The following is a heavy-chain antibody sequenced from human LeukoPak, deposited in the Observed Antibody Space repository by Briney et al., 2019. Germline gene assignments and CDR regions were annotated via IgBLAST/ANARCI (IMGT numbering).Heavy chain of an antibody. J-gene: IGHJ4*02. D-gene: IGHD3-10*01. CDR2: ISPSGDST. CDR1: RFTFSSAY. Sequence: PVGGLRHSSAAPRFTFSSAYMHSVRAAPRRGLEYVSAISPSGDSTYYTNPVKGRFTISRDNSKNTLFLQMGSLTAKDMAVYYCARGLYYGSGQYYFDYWGQATLVTVSS. V-gene: IGHV3-64*01. CDR3: ARGLYYGSGQYYFDY.